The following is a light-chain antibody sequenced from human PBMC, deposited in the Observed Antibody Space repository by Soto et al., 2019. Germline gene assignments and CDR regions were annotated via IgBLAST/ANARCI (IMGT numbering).Light chain of an antibody. V-gene: IGKV3-20*01. J-gene: IGKJ1*01. CDR3: QQYTSPPWT. Sequence: EIVLTQSPGTLSLSPGERATLSCRASQSVHGSYLAWLQHKPGKAPRLLIYGASSRATGIPDRFSCRGSGTDFTLNISSMEHEDFAVYYCQQYTSPPWTLGQGTQVEIK. CDR1: QSVHGSY. CDR2: GAS.